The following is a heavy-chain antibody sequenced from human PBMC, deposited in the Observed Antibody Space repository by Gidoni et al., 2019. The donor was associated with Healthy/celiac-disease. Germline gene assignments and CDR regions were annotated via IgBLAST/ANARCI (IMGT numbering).Heavy chain of an antibody. Sequence: EVQLVESGGGLVQPGRSLRLSCAASGFTFDDYAMHWVRQAPGKGLAWVSGISWNSGSIGYADSVKGRFTISRDNAKNSLYLQMNSLRAEDTALYYCAKEYCSSTSCPYYYYYYGMDVWGQGTTVTVSS. CDR2: ISWNSGSI. D-gene: IGHD2-2*01. CDR1: GFTFDDYA. CDR3: AKEYCSSTSCPYYYYYYGMDV. J-gene: IGHJ6*02. V-gene: IGHV3-9*01.